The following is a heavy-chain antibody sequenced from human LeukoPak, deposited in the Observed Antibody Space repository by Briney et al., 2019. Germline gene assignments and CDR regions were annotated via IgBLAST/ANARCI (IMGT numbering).Heavy chain of an antibody. CDR1: GYTFTSYG. J-gene: IGHJ6*02. V-gene: IGHV1-18*01. CDR3: AREAGTDDQAGMDV. Sequence: ASVKVSCKAPGYTFTSYGISWVRQAPGQGLEWMGWISAYNGNTNYAQKLQGRVAMTTDTSTSTAYMELRSLRSDDTAVYYCAREAGTDDQAGMDVWGQGTTVTVSS. CDR2: ISAYNGNT. D-gene: IGHD6-19*01.